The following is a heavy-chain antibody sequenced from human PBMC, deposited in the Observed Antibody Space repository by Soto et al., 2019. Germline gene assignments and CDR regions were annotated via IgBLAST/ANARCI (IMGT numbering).Heavy chain of an antibody. CDR1: GFTFSSYA. V-gene: IGHV3-30-3*01. CDR3: ARPLWRDDYNWGYFDL. J-gene: IGHJ2*01. CDR2: ISNDGSNK. D-gene: IGHD4-4*01. Sequence: QVQLVESGGGVVQPGRSLRLSCAASGFTFSSYAMHWVRQAPGKGLEWVAVISNDGSNKYYADSVKGRFTISRDNSKNALYLQMNSPRTEDTAVYYCARPLWRDDYNWGYFDLWGLGTLVTVSS.